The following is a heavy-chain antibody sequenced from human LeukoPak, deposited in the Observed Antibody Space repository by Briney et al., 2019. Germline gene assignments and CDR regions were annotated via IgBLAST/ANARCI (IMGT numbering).Heavy chain of an antibody. V-gene: IGHV3-30*02. Sequence: GGSLRLSCAASGFTFSSYGMHWVRQAPGKGLEWVAFIRYDGSNKYYADSVKGRFTISRDNSKNTLYLQMNSLRAEDTAVYYCAKRKGPYDFWSGLDAFDIWGQGTMVTVSS. CDR2: IRYDGSNK. CDR1: GFTFSSYG. J-gene: IGHJ3*02. D-gene: IGHD3-3*01. CDR3: AKRKGPYDFWSGLDAFDI.